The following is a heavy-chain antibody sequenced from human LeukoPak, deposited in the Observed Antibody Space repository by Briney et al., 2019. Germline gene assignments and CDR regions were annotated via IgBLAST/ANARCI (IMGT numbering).Heavy chain of an antibody. J-gene: IGHJ4*02. CDR2: ISAYNGNT. CDR1: GYTFTSYG. D-gene: IGHD3-22*01. Sequence: ASVKVSCKASGYTFTSYGISWVRQAPGQGLEWMGWISAYNGNTNYAQKLQGRVTMTTDTFTSTAYMELRSLRSDDTAVYYCARIKRGRLLGDFDYWGQGTLVTVSS. CDR3: ARIKRGRLLGDFDY. V-gene: IGHV1-18*01.